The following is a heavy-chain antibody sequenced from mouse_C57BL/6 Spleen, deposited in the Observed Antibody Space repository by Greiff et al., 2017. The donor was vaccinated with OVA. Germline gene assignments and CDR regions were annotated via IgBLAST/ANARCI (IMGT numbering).Heavy chain of an antibody. CDR1: GYSITSGYY. V-gene: IGHV3-6*01. CDR3: ARAPDRDFAY. Sequence: EVQVVESGPGLVKPSQSLSLTCSVTGYSITSGYYWNWIQQFPGNKLEWMGYISDDGSNNYNPSLKNRISINRDTSKNQFFLNLNSVTTEDTATYYCARAPDRDFAYWGQGTPLTVSS. CDR2: ISDDGSN. D-gene: IGHD3-2*01. J-gene: IGHJ2*01.